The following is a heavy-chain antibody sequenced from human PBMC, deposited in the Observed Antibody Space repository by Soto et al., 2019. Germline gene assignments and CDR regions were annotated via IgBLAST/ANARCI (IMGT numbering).Heavy chain of an antibody. V-gene: IGHV1-18*01. D-gene: IGHD2-15*01. CDR3: ARDRWSLVRIAFDI. CDR2: ISAYNGNT. Sequence: GQGLEWMGWISAYNGNTNYAQKLQGRVTMTTDTSTSTAYMELRSLRSDDTAVYFSARDRWSLVRIAFDISAQATILSVSS. J-gene: IGHJ3*02.